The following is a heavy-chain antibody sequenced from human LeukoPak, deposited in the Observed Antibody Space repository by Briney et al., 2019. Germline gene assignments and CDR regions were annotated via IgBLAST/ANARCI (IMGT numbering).Heavy chain of an antibody. CDR1: GYTFTSYG. V-gene: IGHV1-18*01. D-gene: IGHD2/OR15-2a*01. J-gene: IGHJ6*02. Sequence: ASVKVSCKASGYTFTSYGISWVRQAPGQGLEWMGWISVYNGNTNYAQKLQGRATMTTDTSTSTAYMELRSLRSDDTAVYYCARDRFLGTPYGMDVWGQGTTVTVS. CDR2: ISVYNGNT. CDR3: ARDRFLGTPYGMDV.